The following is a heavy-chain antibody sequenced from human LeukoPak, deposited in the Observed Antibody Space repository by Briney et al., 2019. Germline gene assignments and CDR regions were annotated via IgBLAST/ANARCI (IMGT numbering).Heavy chain of an antibody. D-gene: IGHD6-13*01. V-gene: IGHV3-7*01. CDR1: GFTFSSYW. CDR2: IKQDGSEK. CDR3: GRFGYSRNFDY. J-gene: IGHJ4*02. Sequence: GGSLRLSCAASGFTFSSYWMSWVRQAPGKGLEWVANIKQDGSEKYYVDSVKGRFTISRDNAKNSLYLQINSLRAEDTAVYYCGRFGYSRNFDYWGQGTLVTLSS.